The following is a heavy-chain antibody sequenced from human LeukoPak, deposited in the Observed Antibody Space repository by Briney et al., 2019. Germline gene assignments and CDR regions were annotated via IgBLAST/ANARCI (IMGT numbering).Heavy chain of an antibody. CDR1: GGSISSGSYY. CDR2: IYTSGST. Sequence: SETLSLTCTVSGGSISSGSYYWSWIRQPAGKGLEWIGRIYTSGSTNYNPSLKSRVTISVDTSKNQFSLKLSSVTAADTAVYYCARAANYRYFDWFESWGQGTLVTVSS. CDR3: ARAANYRYFDWFES. J-gene: IGHJ5*01. D-gene: IGHD3-9*01. V-gene: IGHV4-61*02.